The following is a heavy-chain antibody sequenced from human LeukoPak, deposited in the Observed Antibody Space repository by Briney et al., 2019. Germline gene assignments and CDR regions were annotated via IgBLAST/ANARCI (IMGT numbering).Heavy chain of an antibody. CDR1: GYTFTSYG. Sequence: ASVKVSCKASGYTFTSYGISWVRQAPGQGLEWMGWISAYNGNTNYAQKLQGRVTMTTDTSTSTAYMELRSLRSDDTAVYYCARDRTSGSYYDVYYFDYWGQGTLVTVSS. J-gene: IGHJ4*02. CDR2: ISAYNGNT. D-gene: IGHD1-26*01. V-gene: IGHV1-18*01. CDR3: ARDRTSGSYYDVYYFDY.